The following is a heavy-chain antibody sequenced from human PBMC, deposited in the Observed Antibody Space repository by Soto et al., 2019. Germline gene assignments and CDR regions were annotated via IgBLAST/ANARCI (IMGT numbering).Heavy chain of an antibody. CDR3: AKGVELDV. CDR1: GFSFSSFA. CDR2: IGDSGDST. Sequence: EVLLLESGGGLVQPGGSLRLSCEASGFSFSSFAMNWVLQAPGKGLEWVSAIGDSGDSTYYADSVTGRFTLSRDNSRNKLYLLLNSVRPDDTAVYYCAKGVELDVWGNGTAVTVTS. D-gene: IGHD1-26*01. V-gene: IGHV3-23*01. J-gene: IGHJ6*04.